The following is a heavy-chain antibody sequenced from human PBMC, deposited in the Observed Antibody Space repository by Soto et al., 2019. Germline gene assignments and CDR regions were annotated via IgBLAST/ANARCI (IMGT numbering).Heavy chain of an antibody. V-gene: IGHV5-10-1*01. CDR2: IDPSDSYT. J-gene: IGHJ5*02. Sequence: GESLKISCKGSGYSFTSYWISWVRQMPGKGLEWMGRIDPSDSYTNYSPSFQGHVTISADKSISTAYLQWSSLKASDTAMYYCARHETGYSGYDTRVTYGMDPWGQGTLVTVSS. CDR3: ARHETGYSGYDTRVTYGMDP. D-gene: IGHD5-12*01. CDR1: GYSFTSYW.